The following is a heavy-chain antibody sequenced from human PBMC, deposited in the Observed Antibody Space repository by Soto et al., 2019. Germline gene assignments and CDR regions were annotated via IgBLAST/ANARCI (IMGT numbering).Heavy chain of an antibody. V-gene: IGHV1-69*01. CDR1: GGIFSNFA. Sequence: QVQLVQSGAEVKKPGSSVKVSCKASGGIFSNFAFNWMRQAPRQGLEWMGGIIPTLGTPHYAQKFLGRVTITADESTRTVYREISSLTVEDTDVYYCARVGLGAYDYRGQGTLVIVSS. D-gene: IGHD6-19*01. J-gene: IGHJ4*02. CDR2: IIPTLGTP. CDR3: ARVGLGAYDY.